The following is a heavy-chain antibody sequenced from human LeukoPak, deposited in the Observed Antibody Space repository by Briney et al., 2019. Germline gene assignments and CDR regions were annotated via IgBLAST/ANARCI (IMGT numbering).Heavy chain of an antibody. V-gene: IGHV4-4*07. CDR3: AREEPLVATIRGAYYYYYMDV. CDR1: GASISRHY. CDR2: IYSSGST. J-gene: IGHJ6*03. D-gene: IGHD5-12*01. Sequence: SETLSLTCSVSGASISRHYWSWIRQPAGKGLEWIGRIYSSGSTNHNPSLKSRVTMSVDTSKNQFSLKLSSVTAADTAVYYCAREEPLVATIRGAYYYYYMDVWGKGTTVTVSS.